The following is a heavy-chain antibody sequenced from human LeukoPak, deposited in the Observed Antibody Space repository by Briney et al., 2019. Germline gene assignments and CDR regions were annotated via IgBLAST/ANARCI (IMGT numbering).Heavy chain of an antibody. V-gene: IGHV3-23*01. CDR3: GKTTVGYSSGQKPAWPVDY. Sequence: GGSLRLSCEASGFTFGSHAMYWVRQAPGKGLEWVAGTFGSGGSPHYADPVKGRFTISRDNSRNTVYLQINSLRAEDTAVYYCGKTTVGYSSGQKPAWPVDYWAREPWSPSPQ. J-gene: IGHJ4*02. D-gene: IGHD5-18*01. CDR1: GFTFGSHA. CDR2: TFGSGGSP.